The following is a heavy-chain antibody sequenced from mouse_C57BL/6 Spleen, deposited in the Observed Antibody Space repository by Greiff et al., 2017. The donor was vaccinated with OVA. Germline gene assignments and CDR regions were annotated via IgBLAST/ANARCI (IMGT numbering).Heavy chain of an antibody. D-gene: IGHD2-4*01. CDR2: IHPNSGST. CDR1: GYTFTSYW. J-gene: IGHJ2*01. Sequence: VQLQQSGAELVKPGASVKLSCKASGYTFTSYWMHWVKQRPGQGLEWIGMIHPNSGSTNYNEKFKSKATLTVDKSSSTAYMQLSSLTSEDSAVYYCASLYYDYDVNYWGQGTTLTVSS. CDR3: ASLYYDYDVNY. V-gene: IGHV1-64*01.